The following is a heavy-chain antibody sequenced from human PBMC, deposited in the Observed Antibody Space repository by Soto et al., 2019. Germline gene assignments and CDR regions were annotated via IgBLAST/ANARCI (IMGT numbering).Heavy chain of an antibody. CDR2: IYYSGST. CDR3: ARDVASSGFPTSSDGMDV. Sequence: PSETLSLTCTVSGGSISSGGYYWSWIRQHPGKGLEWIGYIYYSGSTYYNPSLKSRVTISVDTSKNQFSLKLSSVTAADTAVYYCARDVASSGFPTSSDGMDVWGQGTTVTVSS. V-gene: IGHV4-31*02. J-gene: IGHJ6*02. CDR1: GGSISSGGYY. D-gene: IGHD3-22*01.